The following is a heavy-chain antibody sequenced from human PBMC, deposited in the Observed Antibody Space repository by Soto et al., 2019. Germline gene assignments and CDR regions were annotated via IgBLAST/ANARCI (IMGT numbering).Heavy chain of an antibody. D-gene: IGHD3-22*01. Sequence: SETLSLTCGVSGASISSSNWWTWVRQPPGKGLEWIGEIYHSGNTNYNPSLKSRVTILVDKSKNQFPLNLNPVTAADTAVYYCARERYYDTSGHCDYWGQGTLVTVSS. V-gene: IGHV4-4*02. CDR2: IYHSGNT. CDR1: GASISSSNW. J-gene: IGHJ4*02. CDR3: ARERYYDTSGHCDY.